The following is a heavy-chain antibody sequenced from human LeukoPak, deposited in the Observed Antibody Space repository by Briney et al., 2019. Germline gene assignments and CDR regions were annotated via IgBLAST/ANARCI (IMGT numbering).Heavy chain of an antibody. J-gene: IGHJ4*02. V-gene: IGHV3-23*01. CDR3: AKRGPGSPQSGKYYFDY. CDR2: ISGSAATT. CDR1: GFTFSTYG. Sequence: GGTLRLSCAASGFTFSTYGMTWVRQAPGKGLEWVSAISGSAATTFYADSVKGRFTISRDNSKNTLYLQMNSLRAEDTAVYYCAKRGPGSPQSGKYYFDYWGQGTLVTVSS. D-gene: IGHD3-10*01.